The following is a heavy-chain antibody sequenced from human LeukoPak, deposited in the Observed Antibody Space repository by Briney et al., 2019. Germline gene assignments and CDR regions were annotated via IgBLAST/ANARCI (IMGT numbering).Heavy chain of an antibody. Sequence: SQTLSLTCTVSGGSISSGSYYWSWIRQPAGKGLEWIGRIYTSGSTNYNPSLKSRVTISVDTSKNQFSLKLSSVTAADTAVYYCARTPYDFWSCYLLYYMDVWGKGTTVTVSS. CDR3: ARTPYDFWSCYLLYYMDV. CDR2: IYTSGST. CDR1: GGSISSGSYY. D-gene: IGHD3-3*01. J-gene: IGHJ6*03. V-gene: IGHV4-61*02.